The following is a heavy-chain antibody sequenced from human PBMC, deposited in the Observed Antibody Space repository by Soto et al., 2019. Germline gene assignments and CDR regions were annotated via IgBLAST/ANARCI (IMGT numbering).Heavy chain of an antibody. J-gene: IGHJ6*02. CDR2: TYYRSKWNN. CDR1: GDSVSSNTAA. CDR3: VRQHSTSSEYYGLDV. Sequence: QVQLQQSGPGLVKPSQTLSLTCAISGDSVSSNTAAWNWIRQSPSRGLEWLGRTYYRSKWNNDYTPSVTSRIIINPDTSKYQFSLQLYSVTPEDTAVYYCVRQHSTSSEYYGLDVWGQGTTVTVSS. V-gene: IGHV6-1*01. D-gene: IGHD6-6*01.